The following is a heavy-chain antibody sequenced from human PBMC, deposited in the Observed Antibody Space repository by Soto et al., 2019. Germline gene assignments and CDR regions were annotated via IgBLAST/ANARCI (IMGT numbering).Heavy chain of an antibody. CDR1: GFTFSSYG. V-gene: IGHV3-30*03. CDR2: ISYDGSNK. CDR3: AEQLAPVSMSVYVYYYYYYGMVV. Sequence: PSGSLRLSCAASGFTFSSYGMHWVRQAPAKGLEWVAVISYDGSNKYYADSVKGGLTISRDNSKNTLYLQMNTLRGEDTAVYYCAEQLAPVSMSVYVYYYYYYGMVVWGQGTTVTVSS. D-gene: IGHD5-12*01. J-gene: IGHJ6*02.